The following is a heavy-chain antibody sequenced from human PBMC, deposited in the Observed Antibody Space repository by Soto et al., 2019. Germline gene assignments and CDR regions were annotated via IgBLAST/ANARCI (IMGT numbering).Heavy chain of an antibody. Sequence: QVQLVESGGGAVQPGRSLRLSCAASGFTFRDHAMHWVRQAPGKGREWLAIIWNDGSNKFYAGSVQGRFTISRDNSKNTVYLQMNTLSAEDTAVYYCARALFPDVDIYAMDVWGQGTTVIVSS. CDR1: GFTFRDHA. CDR3: ARALFPDVDIYAMDV. V-gene: IGHV3-33*01. J-gene: IGHJ6*02. D-gene: IGHD5-12*01. CDR2: IWNDGSNK.